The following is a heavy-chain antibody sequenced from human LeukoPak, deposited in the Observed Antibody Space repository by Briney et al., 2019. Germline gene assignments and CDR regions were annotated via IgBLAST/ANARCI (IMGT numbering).Heavy chain of an antibody. CDR1: GFTFSSYS. Sequence: GGSLRLSCAASGFTFSSYSMNWVRQAPGKGLEWVSSISSSSSYIYYADSVKGRFTISRDNAKNSLYLQMNSLRAEDTAVYYCARDYSTVYYMDVWGKGTTVTVSS. CDR3: ARDYSTVYYMDV. V-gene: IGHV3-21*01. J-gene: IGHJ6*03. D-gene: IGHD2-15*01. CDR2: ISSSSSYI.